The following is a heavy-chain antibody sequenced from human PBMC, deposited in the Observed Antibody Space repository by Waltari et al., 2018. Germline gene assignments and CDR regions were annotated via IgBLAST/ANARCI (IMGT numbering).Heavy chain of an antibody. CDR3: ATGGSGSYYEFHYFDY. Sequence: VQLVQSGAEVKKPGASVKVSCQVSGYTLTELSMHWVRQAPGKGLEWMGGFDPEDGETIYAQKFQGRVTMTEDTATDTAYMELSSLRSEDTAVYYCATGGSGSYYEFHYFDYWGQGTLVTVSS. J-gene: IGHJ4*02. CDR2: FDPEDGET. V-gene: IGHV1-24*01. CDR1: GYTLTELS. D-gene: IGHD1-26*01.